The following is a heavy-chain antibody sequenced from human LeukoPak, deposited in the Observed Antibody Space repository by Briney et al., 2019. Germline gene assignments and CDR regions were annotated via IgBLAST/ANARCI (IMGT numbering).Heavy chain of an antibody. CDR2: IRYDGSNK. Sequence: GGSLRLSCAASGFTFSSYGMHWVRQAPGKGLEWVAFIRYDGSNKYYADSVKGRFTISRDNSKNTPYLQMNSLRAEDTAVYYCANPPRDNYDFWSGYHYDYWGQGTLVTVSS. D-gene: IGHD3-3*01. V-gene: IGHV3-30*02. J-gene: IGHJ4*02. CDR3: ANPPRDNYDFWSGYHYDY. CDR1: GFTFSSYG.